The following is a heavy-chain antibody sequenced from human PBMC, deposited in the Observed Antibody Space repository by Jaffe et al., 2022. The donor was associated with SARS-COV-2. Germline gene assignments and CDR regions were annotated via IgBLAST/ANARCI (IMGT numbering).Heavy chain of an antibody. CDR3: AKEMYSTGFFDY. D-gene: IGHD6-13*01. J-gene: IGHJ4*02. V-gene: IGHV3-23*01. Sequence: EVQLLESGGGLVQPGGPLRLSCAASGFTFSSYAMSWVRQAPGKGLEWVSAISGSGGSTYYADSVKGRFTISRDNSKNTLYLQMNSLRAEDTAIYYCAKEMYSTGFFDYWGQGTLVTVSS. CDR2: ISGSGGST. CDR1: GFTFSSYA.